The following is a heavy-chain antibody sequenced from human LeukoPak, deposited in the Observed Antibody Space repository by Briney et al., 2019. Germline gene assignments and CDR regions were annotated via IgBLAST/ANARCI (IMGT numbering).Heavy chain of an antibody. CDR2: ISGSAAST. CDR3: AKEVPCSSTSCFSPALDY. Sequence: GALRLPCATSGFSFSTYSMSWVRQAPGKGLEWVSAISGSAASTYHADSVKGRFTISRDNSKNTLYLQMNSVRAEDTALYYCAKEVPCSSTSCFSPALDYWGQGTLVTVSS. V-gene: IGHV3-23*01. J-gene: IGHJ4*02. CDR1: GFSFSTYS. D-gene: IGHD2-2*01.